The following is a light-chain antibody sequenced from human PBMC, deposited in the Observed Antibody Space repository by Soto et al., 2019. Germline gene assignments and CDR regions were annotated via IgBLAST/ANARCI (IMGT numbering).Light chain of an antibody. V-gene: IGLV1-44*01. CDR3: AAWDVTLHGHV. Sequence: HSVLTQPPSVSGTLGQGVTISCSGSTSNIGENTVAWFQQLPVTAPKVLIEVTDRRPSGVPDRFSGSKSGTSAYLAISGLKSEDEADDYCAAWDVTLHGHVVGTGTKLTVL. CDR2: VTD. CDR1: TSNIGENT. J-gene: IGLJ1*01.